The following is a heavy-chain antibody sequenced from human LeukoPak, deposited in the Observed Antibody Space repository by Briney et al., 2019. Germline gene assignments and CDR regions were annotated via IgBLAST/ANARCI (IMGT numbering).Heavy chain of an antibody. CDR2: IRNDGNKK. CDR3: ARDLCWGCFDD. J-gene: IGHJ4*02. D-gene: IGHD3-10*02. Sequence: GGSLRLSCVASGFSFSTSGMHWVRQSPGKGLDWVAFIRNDGNKKNYAESVKGRFTISRDNSRNTLYLQMNSLRVDDTAVYYCARDLCWGCFDDWGQGNLVTVSS. CDR1: GFSFSTSG. V-gene: IGHV3-30*02.